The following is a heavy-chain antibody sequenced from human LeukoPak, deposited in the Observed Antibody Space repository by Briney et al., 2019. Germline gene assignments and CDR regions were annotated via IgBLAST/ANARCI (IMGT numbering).Heavy chain of an antibody. Sequence: PGGSLRLSCAASGFTFSSYSMNWVRQAPGKGLEWVSSISSSSSYIYYADSVKGRFTISRDNAKNSLYLQMNSLRAEDTALYYCAKDEALYSGSVGAFDIWGQGTMVTVSS. V-gene: IGHV3-21*04. CDR3: AKDEALYSGSVGAFDI. J-gene: IGHJ3*02. CDR2: ISSSSSYI. CDR1: GFTFSSYS. D-gene: IGHD1-26*01.